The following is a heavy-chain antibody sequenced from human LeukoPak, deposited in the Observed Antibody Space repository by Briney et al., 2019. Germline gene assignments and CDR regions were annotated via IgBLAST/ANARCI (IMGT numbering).Heavy chain of an antibody. V-gene: IGHV4-39*07. J-gene: IGHJ5*02. Sequence: PSETLSLTCTVSGGSISSTSYYWGWIRQSPGKGLEWIGSIYSSGNTNYNPSLKSRVTISVDTSKNQFSLKLSSVTAADTAVYYCARLRFLEWLFPWFDPWGQGTLVTVSS. CDR2: IYSSGNT. CDR3: ARLRFLEWLFPWFDP. CDR1: GGSISSTSYY. D-gene: IGHD3-3*01.